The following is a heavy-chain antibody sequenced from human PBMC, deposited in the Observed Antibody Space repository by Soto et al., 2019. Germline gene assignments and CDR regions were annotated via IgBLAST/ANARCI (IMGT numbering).Heavy chain of an antibody. V-gene: IGHV1-69*13. CDR3: GIPGATGHLDY. CDR1: GGTFSSYA. CDR2: IIPIFGTA. J-gene: IGHJ4*02. D-gene: IGHD3-10*01. Sequence: SVKVSCKASGGTFSSYAISWVRQAPGQGLEWMGGIIPIFGTANYAQKFQGRVTITADESTSTAYMELSSLRSDDTAVYYCGIPGATGHLDYWGQGSRVTVSS.